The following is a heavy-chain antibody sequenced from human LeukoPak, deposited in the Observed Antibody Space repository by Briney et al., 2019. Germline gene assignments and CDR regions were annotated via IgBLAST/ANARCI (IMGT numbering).Heavy chain of an antibody. CDR1: GGSFSAYY. CDR3: ARETWGIYYYYYMDV. Sequence: SETLSLTCAVYGGSFSAYYWSWIRQPPGKGLEWIGEINHSGSTYYNPSLKSRLTVSVDTSKNQFSLKLSSVTAADTAVYYCARETWGIYYYYYMDVWGKGTTVTVSS. CDR2: INHSGST. D-gene: IGHD7-27*01. J-gene: IGHJ6*03. V-gene: IGHV4-34*01.